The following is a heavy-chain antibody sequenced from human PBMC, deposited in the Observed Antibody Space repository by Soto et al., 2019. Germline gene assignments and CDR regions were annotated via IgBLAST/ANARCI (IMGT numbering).Heavy chain of an antibody. CDR3: ARDGEWELVVLGYHYYAMDV. CDR1: GYTFSDYS. CDR2: ISAYSNHT. Sequence: QVQLVQSGGEVKKPGASVKFSCKASGYTFSDYSISWVRQAPGQGPEWMGWISAYSNHTNYAQKLQGRVTMTTDTSKSTAYMELRSLTSDDTAVYYCARDGEWELVVLGYHYYAMDVWGQGTTVTVSS. V-gene: IGHV1-18*01. D-gene: IGHD1-26*01. J-gene: IGHJ6*02.